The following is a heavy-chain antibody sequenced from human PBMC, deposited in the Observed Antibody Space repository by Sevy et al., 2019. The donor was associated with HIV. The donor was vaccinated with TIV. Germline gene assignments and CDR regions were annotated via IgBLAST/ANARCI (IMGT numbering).Heavy chain of an antibody. V-gene: IGHV3-30-3*01. CDR3: ARHIDIVVVPAASYYYGMDV. CDR2: ISYDGSNK. J-gene: IGHJ6*02. Sequence: WGSLRLSCAASGFTFSSYAMHWVRQAPGKGLEWVAVISYDGSNKYYADSVKGRFTISRDNSKNTLYLQMNSLRAEDTAVYYCARHIDIVVVPAASYYYGMDVWGQGTTVTVSS. D-gene: IGHD2-2*01. CDR1: GFTFSSYA.